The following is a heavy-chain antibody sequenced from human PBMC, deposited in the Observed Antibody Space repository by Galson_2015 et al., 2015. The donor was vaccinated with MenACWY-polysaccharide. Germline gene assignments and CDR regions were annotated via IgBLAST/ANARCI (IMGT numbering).Heavy chain of an antibody. J-gene: IGHJ6*02. CDR1: GLTFSDYY. CDR2: ISTSAITI. Sequence: SLRLSCAASGLTFSDYYMSWIRQAPGKGLEWIAYISTSAITIYYADSVEGRFTISRDDAKNSLYLQMNILRAEDTAVYYCARHYCGGGTCYAYYYSMDVWGQGTTVSVSS. D-gene: IGHD2-15*01. CDR3: ARHYCGGGTCYAYYYSMDV. V-gene: IGHV3-11*01.